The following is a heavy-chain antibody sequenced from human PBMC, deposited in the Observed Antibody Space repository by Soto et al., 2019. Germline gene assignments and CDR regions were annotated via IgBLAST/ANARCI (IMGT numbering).Heavy chain of an antibody. V-gene: IGHV1-18*01. J-gene: IGHJ5*02. Sequence: ASVKVSCRASGYTIISYGIRWVRQAPGQGLEWMGWISAYNGNTNYAQKFQGRVSMTTDTSTSTAYLELRSLRSDDTAVYYCARDGQGSATETYDPWDQGTLVTVSS. CDR1: GYTIISYG. CDR3: ARDGQGSATETYDP. CDR2: ISAYNGNT.